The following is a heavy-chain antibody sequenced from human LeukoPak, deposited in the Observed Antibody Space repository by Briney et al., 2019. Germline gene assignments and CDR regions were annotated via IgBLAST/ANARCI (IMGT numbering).Heavy chain of an antibody. CDR3: ARETIMYYYDSYGAFDI. V-gene: IGHV4-30-4*01. CDR2: IYYSGRT. J-gene: IGHJ3*02. Sequence: PSETLSLTCTVSGGSISSGDYYWSWIRQPPGRGLGWIGYIYYSGRTYYNPPLKSTVTTSVDTSKNQHSLKLSSVTAADTAVYYCARETIMYYYDSYGAFDIWGQGTMVTVSS. D-gene: IGHD3-22*01. CDR1: GGSISSGDYY.